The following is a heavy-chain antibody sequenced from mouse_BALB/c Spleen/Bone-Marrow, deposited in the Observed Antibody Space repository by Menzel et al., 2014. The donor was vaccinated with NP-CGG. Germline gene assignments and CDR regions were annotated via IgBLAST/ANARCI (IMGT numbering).Heavy chain of an antibody. CDR3: ASYRYAWYFDV. CDR1: GFNIKDTY. Sequence: EVKSVESGAELVKPGASVKLSCTASGFNIKDTYMHWVKQRSEQGLEWIGRIDPANGNTKYDPKFQDKATTTADTSSNTAYLQLSSLTSEDTAVYYCASYRYAWYFDVWGAGTTVTVSS. D-gene: IGHD2-14*01. CDR2: IDPANGNT. V-gene: IGHV14-3*02. J-gene: IGHJ1*01.